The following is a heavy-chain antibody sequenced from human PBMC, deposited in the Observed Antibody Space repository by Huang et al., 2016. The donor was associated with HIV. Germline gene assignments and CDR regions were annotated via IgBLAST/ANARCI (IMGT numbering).Heavy chain of an antibody. CDR3: ARDPKEGLDV. V-gene: IGHV1-46*01. J-gene: IGHJ6*02. CDR1: GFTFTSYF. CDR2: INPSGVHT. Sequence: QAQLVQSGAEMKKPGASVTVSCKASGFTFTSYFFHWVRQAPGQGPEWMAMINPSGVHTDYSQKFLGRVSVTRDTSTSTVYIEMSSLRSEDTAVYYCARDPKEGLDVWGQGTTVIVSS.